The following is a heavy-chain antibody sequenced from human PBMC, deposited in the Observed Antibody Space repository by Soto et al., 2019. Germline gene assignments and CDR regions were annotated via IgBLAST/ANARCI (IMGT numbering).Heavy chain of an antibody. Sequence: ASVKVSCKASGYTFTSHYMHWVRQAPGQGLEWMGIINPSGGSTSYAQKFQGRVTMTRDTSISTAYLQWNSLKASDTAMYYCARPSNNYVAHWGQGTLVTVSS. V-gene: IGHV1-46*01. J-gene: IGHJ4*02. CDR2: INPSGGST. D-gene: IGHD4-4*01. CDR3: ARPSNNYVAH. CDR1: GYTFTSHY.